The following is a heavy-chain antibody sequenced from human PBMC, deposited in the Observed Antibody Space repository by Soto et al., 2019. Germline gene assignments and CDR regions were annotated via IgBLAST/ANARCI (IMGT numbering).Heavy chain of an antibody. CDR1: GSAFGDYG. CDR2: IRSKAYGGAK. V-gene: IGHV3-49*04. Sequence: SGSAFGDYGSSWVSNAPGKGLARVGGIRSKAYGGAKEYAASVKGRFTISRDDSKSIAYLQMNSLKTEDTAVYYFSTMLSTGVSWGQGTLVTFSS. D-gene: IGHD3-9*01. CDR3: STMLSTGVS. J-gene: IGHJ5*02.